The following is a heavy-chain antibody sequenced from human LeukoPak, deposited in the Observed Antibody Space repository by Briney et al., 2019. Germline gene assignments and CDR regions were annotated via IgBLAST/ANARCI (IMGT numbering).Heavy chain of an antibody. J-gene: IGHJ6*02. CDR1: GFTFSSYG. D-gene: IGHD2-15*01. V-gene: IGHV3-30*03. Sequence: GGSLRLSCAASGFTFSSYGMHWVRQAPGKGLEWVAVISYDGSNKYYADSVKGRFTISRDNAKNTMSLQMNSLRAEDTAVYYCAREYVVILGNYYNYYGMDVWGQGTTVTVSS. CDR3: AREYVVILGNYYNYYGMDV. CDR2: ISYDGSNK.